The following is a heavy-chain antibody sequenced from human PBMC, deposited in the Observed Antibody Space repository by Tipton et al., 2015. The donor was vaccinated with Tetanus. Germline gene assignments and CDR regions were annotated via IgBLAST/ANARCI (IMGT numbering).Heavy chain of an antibody. Sequence: QLVQSGAEVKKPGASVKVSCKASGYTFTSYDINWVRQATGQGLEWMGWMNPNSGNTGYAQKFQGRVTMTRNTSISTAYMELSSLRSEDTAVYYCARFVRGQWLVLSYYYYYGMDVWGQGTTVTVSS. D-gene: IGHD6-19*01. CDR1: GYTFTSYD. V-gene: IGHV1-8*01. J-gene: IGHJ6*02. CDR2: MNPNSGNT. CDR3: ARFVRGQWLVLSYYYYYGMDV.